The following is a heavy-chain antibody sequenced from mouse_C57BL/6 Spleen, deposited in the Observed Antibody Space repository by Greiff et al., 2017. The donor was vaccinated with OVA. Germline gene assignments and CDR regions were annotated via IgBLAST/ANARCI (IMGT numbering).Heavy chain of an antibody. V-gene: IGHV3-1*01. Sequence: EVQGVESGPGMVKPSQSLSLTCTVTGYSITSGYDWHWIRHFPGNKLEWMGYISYSGSTNYNPSLKSRISITHDTSKNHFFLKLNSVTTEDTATYYCARGSKSPWFAYWGQGTLVTVSA. J-gene: IGHJ3*01. CDR1: GYSITSGYD. CDR2: ISYSGST. D-gene: IGHD2-5*01. CDR3: ARGSKSPWFAY.